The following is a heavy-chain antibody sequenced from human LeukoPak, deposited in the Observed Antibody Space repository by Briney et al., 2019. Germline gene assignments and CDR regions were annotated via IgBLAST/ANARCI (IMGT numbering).Heavy chain of an antibody. CDR3: ARDFEGQTGTPYYYYMDV. Sequence: ASVKVSYKASGYTFTSYYMHWVRQAPGQGLEWMGIINPSGGSTSYAQKFQGRVTMTRDTSTSTVYMELSSLRSEDTAVYYCARDFEGQTGTPYYYYMDVWGKGTTVTVSS. D-gene: IGHD1-1*01. CDR2: INPSGGST. J-gene: IGHJ6*03. CDR1: GYTFTSYY. V-gene: IGHV1-46*01.